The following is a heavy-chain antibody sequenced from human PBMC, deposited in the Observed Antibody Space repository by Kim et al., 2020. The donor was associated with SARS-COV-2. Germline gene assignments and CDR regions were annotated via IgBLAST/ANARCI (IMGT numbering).Heavy chain of an antibody. CDR3: AREPPGLELPDY. V-gene: IGHV1-2*02. D-gene: IGHD1-7*01. Sequence: NYAQKFQGRVTMTRDTSISTAYMELGRLRSDDTAVYYCAREPPGLELPDYWGQGTLVTVSS. J-gene: IGHJ4*02.